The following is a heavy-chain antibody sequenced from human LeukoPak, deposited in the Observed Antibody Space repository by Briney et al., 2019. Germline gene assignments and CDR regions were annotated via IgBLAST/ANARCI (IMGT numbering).Heavy chain of an antibody. D-gene: IGHD4-23*01. CDR1: GGSISSYY. Sequence: AAETLSLTCTVSGGSISSYYWSWIRQPPGKGLEWIGYIHYSGSTNYNPSLKSRVTISVDTSKNQFSLKLSSVTAAGTAVYYCARQRGGYGGLFDYWGQGTLVTVSS. V-gene: IGHV4-59*08. J-gene: IGHJ4*02. CDR2: IHYSGST. CDR3: ARQRGGYGGLFDY.